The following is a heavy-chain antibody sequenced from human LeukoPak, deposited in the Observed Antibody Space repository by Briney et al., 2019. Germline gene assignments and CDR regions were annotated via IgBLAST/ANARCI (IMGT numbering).Heavy chain of an antibody. D-gene: IGHD3-22*01. Sequence: ASVKVSCKASGGTFSSYAISWVRQAPGQGLEWMGIINPSGGSTSYAQKFQGRVTMTRDTSTSTVYMELSSLRSEDTAVYYCARDGPAYCYDSSGYPSYYFDYWGQGTLVTVSS. CDR1: GGTFSSYA. V-gene: IGHV1-46*01. J-gene: IGHJ4*02. CDR3: ARDGPAYCYDSSGYPSYYFDY. CDR2: INPSGGST.